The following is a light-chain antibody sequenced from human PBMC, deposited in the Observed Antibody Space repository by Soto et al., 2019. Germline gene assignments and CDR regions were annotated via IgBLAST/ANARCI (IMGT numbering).Light chain of an antibody. V-gene: IGKV1-33*01. J-gene: IGKJ2*01. CDR3: HQYDNVPQT. CDR1: QDIGNF. CDR2: DAS. Sequence: DIQMTQSPSSLSASVGDRVTITCQASQDIGNFLNWYQQKPGKAPKLLIYDASNLQTGVPSRFSGSGSGTHFTFTIRSLQPEDSATYYCHQYDNVPQTFGQGTKLEIK.